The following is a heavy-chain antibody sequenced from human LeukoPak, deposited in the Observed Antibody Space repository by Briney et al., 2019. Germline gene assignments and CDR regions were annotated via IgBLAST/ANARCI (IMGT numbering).Heavy chain of an antibody. J-gene: IGHJ3*02. CDR3: ARVYGRDAFDI. Sequence: PGRSLRLSCAASGFTFSNYAMHWVRQAPGKGLEWVAVISYDGSNKYYADSVKGRFTISRDNSKNTLYLQMNSLRAEDTAVYYCARVYGRDAFDIWGQGTMVTVSS. D-gene: IGHD1-26*01. CDR1: GFTFSNYA. CDR2: ISYDGSNK. V-gene: IGHV3-30*01.